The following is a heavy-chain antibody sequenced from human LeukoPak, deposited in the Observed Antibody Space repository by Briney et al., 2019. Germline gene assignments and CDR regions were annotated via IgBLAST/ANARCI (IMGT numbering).Heavy chain of an antibody. Sequence: GGSLRLSCAASGFTFSSYSMNWVRQAPGKGLEWVSSISSSSSYIYYADSVKGRFTISRDNAKNSLYLQMNSLRAEDAAIYYCARFPTYSGSYFDSWGQGTLVTVSS. J-gene: IGHJ4*03. V-gene: IGHV3-21*04. CDR1: GFTFSSYS. CDR2: ISSSSSYI. CDR3: ARFPTYSGSYFDS. D-gene: IGHD1-26*01.